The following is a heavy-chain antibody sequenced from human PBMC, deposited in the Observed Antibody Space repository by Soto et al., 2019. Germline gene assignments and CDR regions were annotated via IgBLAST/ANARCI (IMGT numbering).Heavy chain of an antibody. CDR1: GGSISSYY. J-gene: IGHJ5*02. D-gene: IGHD6-13*01. CDR2: IYYSGST. Sequence: QVQLQESGPGLVKPSETLSLTCTVSGGSISSYYWSWIRQPPGKGLEWIGYIYYSGSTNYNPSLKSRVTISVDTSKNQFSPKRGSVTAADTAVYYCAREGGGYSSSWYLSWFDPWGQGTLVTVSS. V-gene: IGHV4-59*01. CDR3: AREGGGYSSSWYLSWFDP.